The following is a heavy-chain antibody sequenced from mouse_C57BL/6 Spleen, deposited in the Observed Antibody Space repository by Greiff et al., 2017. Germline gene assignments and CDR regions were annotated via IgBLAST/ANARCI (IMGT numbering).Heavy chain of an antibody. Sequence: QVQLKQPGAELVMPGASVQLSCKASGYTFTSYWMHWVQQRPGQGLEWIGEIDPSDSYTNYNQKFKGKSTLTVDTSYSTAYMQLSSLTSEDSAVYYCARNYYYGLDYWGQGTTLTVSS. CDR2: IDPSDSYT. CDR1: GYTFTSYW. CDR3: ARNYYYGLDY. D-gene: IGHD1-1*01. J-gene: IGHJ2*01. V-gene: IGHV1-69*01.